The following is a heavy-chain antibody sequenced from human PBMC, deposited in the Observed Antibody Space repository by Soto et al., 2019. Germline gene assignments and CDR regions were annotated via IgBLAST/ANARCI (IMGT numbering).Heavy chain of an antibody. CDR3: ARGRDGYNHAFDY. CDR1: GGTFSSYA. Sequence: ASVKVSCKASGGTFSSYAISWVRQAPGQGLEWMGGIIPIFGTANYAQKFQGRVTITADESTSTAYMELSSLRSEDTAVYYCARGRDGYNHAFDYWGQGTLVTVSS. D-gene: IGHD5-12*01. CDR2: IIPIFGTA. J-gene: IGHJ4*02. V-gene: IGHV1-69*13.